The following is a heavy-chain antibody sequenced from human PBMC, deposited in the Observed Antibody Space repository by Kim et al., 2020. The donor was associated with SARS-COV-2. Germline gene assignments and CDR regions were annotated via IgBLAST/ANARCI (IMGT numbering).Heavy chain of an antibody. Sequence: GGSLRLSCAASGFTFSSYSMNWVRQAPGKGLEWVSYISSSSSTIYYADSVKGRFTISRDNAKNSLYLQMNSLRDEDTAVYYCARDKEGGFGELLYTSMGYYYYYGMDVWGQGTTVTVSS. J-gene: IGHJ6*02. CDR2: ISSSSSTI. CDR3: ARDKEGGFGELLYTSMGYYYYYGMDV. CDR1: GFTFSSYS. D-gene: IGHD3-10*01. V-gene: IGHV3-48*02.